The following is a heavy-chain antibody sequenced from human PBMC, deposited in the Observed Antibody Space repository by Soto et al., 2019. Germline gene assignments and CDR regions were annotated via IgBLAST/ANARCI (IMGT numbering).Heavy chain of an antibody. CDR2: IYYRGST. V-gene: IGHV4-31*02. CDR3: AREPYGDLFFFQAEDGIRDL. D-gene: IGHD4-17*01. Sequence: SWIRPHPGKGLEWIGHIYYRGSTYYTASLKSRVTISEDTSKNQFSLKVSSVTAADTAVYYGAREPYGDLFFFQAEDGIRDL. J-gene: IGHJ2*01.